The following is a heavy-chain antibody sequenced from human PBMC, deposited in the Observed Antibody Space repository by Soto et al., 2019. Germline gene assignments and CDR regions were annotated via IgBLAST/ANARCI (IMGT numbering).Heavy chain of an antibody. J-gene: IGHJ4*02. D-gene: IGHD6-19*01. CDR1: GFTFSSYD. Sequence: VGSLRLSCAASGFTFSSYDMHWVRQATGKGLEWVSAIGTAGDTYYPGSVKGRFTISRENAKNSLYLQMNSLRAGDTAVYYCARDGIYSSLDYWGQGTLVTVSS. CDR3: ARDGIYSSLDY. CDR2: IGTAGDT. V-gene: IGHV3-13*01.